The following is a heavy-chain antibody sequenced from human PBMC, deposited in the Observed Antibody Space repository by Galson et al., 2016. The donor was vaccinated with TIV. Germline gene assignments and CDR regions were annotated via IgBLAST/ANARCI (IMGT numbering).Heavy chain of an antibody. CDR1: GFTFSNAL. D-gene: IGHD3-10*01. CDR3: ATEYYLASGTDPLVGYKGMAV. CDR2: SRSNTDGGTT. V-gene: IGHV3-15*01. Sequence: SLRLSCAASGFTFSNALMNWVRQAPGKGLEWVGRSRSNTDGGTTEYAAPVKGRFIVSRDDSRNTLFLDMNSLKTDDTALYFCATEYYLASGTDPLVGYKGMAVWGQGTTVTVSS. J-gene: IGHJ6*02.